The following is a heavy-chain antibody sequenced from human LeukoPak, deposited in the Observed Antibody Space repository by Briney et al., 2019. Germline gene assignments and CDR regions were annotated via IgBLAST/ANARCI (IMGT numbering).Heavy chain of an antibody. J-gene: IGHJ6*02. CDR2: IYYSGST. CDR3: ARAPRPSGFTNRWHGGAWRYGMDV. CDR1: GGSISSSSYY. V-gene: IGHV4-39*01. Sequence: PSETLSLTCTVSGGSISSSSYYWGWIRQPPGKGLEWIGSIYYSGSTYYNPSLKSRVTISVDTSKNQFSLKLSSVTAADTAVYYCARAPRPSGFTNRWHGGAWRYGMDVWGQGTTVTVSS. D-gene: IGHD3-3*01.